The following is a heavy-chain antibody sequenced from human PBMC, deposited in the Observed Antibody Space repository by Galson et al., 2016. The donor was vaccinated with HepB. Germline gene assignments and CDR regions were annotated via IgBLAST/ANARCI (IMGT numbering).Heavy chain of an antibody. CDR3: ARVPLLFVDAVGYDAFDI. CDR1: GDSVSSDSAT. CDR2: TYYRSKWHN. Sequence: CAISGDSVSSDSATWNWIRQSPSRGLEWLGRTYYRSKWHNDYALSVKRRISINADTSKNQISLQLNSVSPEDTAVYYCARVPLLFVDAVGYDAFDIWGQGTLVTVSS. V-gene: IGHV6-1*01. D-gene: IGHD3-22*01. J-gene: IGHJ3*02.